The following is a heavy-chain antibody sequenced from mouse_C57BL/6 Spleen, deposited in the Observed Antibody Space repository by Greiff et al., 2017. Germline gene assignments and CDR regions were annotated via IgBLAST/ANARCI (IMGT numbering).Heavy chain of an antibody. J-gene: IGHJ2*01. CDR2: ISSGSSTI. V-gene: IGHV5-17*01. Sequence: EVKLVESGGGLVKPGGSLKLCCAASGFTFSDYGMHWVRQAPEKGLEWVAYISSGSSTIYYADTVKGRIPISRANAKNTLFRQKTSLRSEATAMYYCAREDYYGSSAYYIDYWGQGTTLTVSS. CDR1: GFTFSDYG. D-gene: IGHD1-1*01. CDR3: AREDYYGSSAYYIDY.